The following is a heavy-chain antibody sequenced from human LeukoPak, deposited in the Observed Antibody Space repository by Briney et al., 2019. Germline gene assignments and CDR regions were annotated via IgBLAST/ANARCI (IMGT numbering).Heavy chain of an antibody. CDR3: ARHQDYSGTTYYDYMDV. D-gene: IGHD4-11*01. CDR1: GASISGHY. V-gene: IGHV4-4*09. Sequence: SETLSLTCTVSGASISGHYWSWFRQPPGKGLEWIAYIHSSGRSTYNPSLKSRVTISVDTSKSQLSLKLSSVTAADTALYYCARHQDYSGTTYYDYMDVWGKGTTVTVSS. J-gene: IGHJ6*03. CDR2: IHSSGRS.